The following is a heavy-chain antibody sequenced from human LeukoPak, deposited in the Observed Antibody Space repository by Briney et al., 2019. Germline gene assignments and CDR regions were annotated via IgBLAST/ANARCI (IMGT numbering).Heavy chain of an antibody. CDR2: IYYSGST. D-gene: IGHD2-2*01. CDR1: GGSISSGGYY. Sequence: SETLSLTCTVSGGSISSGGYYWSWIRQHPGKGREWIGYIYYSGSTYYNPSLKSRVTISVDTSKNQFSLKLSSVTAADTAVYYCARRGLGYCSSTSCYYGMDVWGQGTTVTVSS. J-gene: IGHJ6*02. CDR3: ARRGLGYCSSTSCYYGMDV. V-gene: IGHV4-31*03.